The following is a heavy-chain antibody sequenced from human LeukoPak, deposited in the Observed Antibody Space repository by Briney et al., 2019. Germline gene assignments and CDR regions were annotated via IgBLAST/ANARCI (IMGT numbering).Heavy chain of an antibody. CDR1: GYTFTGYY. CDR3: ARDRYCSGTTCLSTWFDP. CDR2: INPNSGGT. Sequence: ASVKVSCKASGYTFTGYYMHWVRQAPGQGLEWMGWINPNSGGTNYAQKFQGWVTMTRDTSISTAYMELSRLRSDDTAVYYCARDRYCSGTTCLSTWFDPWGQGTLVTVSS. J-gene: IGHJ5*02. V-gene: IGHV1-2*04. D-gene: IGHD2-2*01.